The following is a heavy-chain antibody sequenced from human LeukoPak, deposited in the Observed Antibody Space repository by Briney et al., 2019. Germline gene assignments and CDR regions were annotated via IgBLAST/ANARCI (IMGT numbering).Heavy chain of an antibody. CDR1: GFTVSSNY. Sequence: GGSLRLSCAASGFTVSSNYMSWVRQAPGKGLEWVSVIYSSGSTSYADSVKGRFTISRDNSKNTLYLQMNSLRAEDTAVYYCARGGGGAWDFFFDYWGQGALVTVSS. D-gene: IGHD3-16*01. V-gene: IGHV3-53*01. CDR3: ARGGGGAWDFFFDY. CDR2: IYSSGST. J-gene: IGHJ4*02.